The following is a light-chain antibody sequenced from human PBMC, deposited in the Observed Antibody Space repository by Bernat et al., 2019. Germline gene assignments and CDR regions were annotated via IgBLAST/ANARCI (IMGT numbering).Light chain of an antibody. CDR1: SSDVGGYNY. CDR2: EVS. J-gene: IGLJ2*01. CDR3: RSYAGRNNLV. V-gene: IGLV2-8*01. Sequence: QSALTQPPSASGSPGQSVTISCTGTSSDVGGYNYVSWYQQHPGKAPKLMIFEVSKRPSGVPDRCSGSKSGNTASLTVSGLQAEAEADSCCRSYAGRNNLVFGGGTTLTVL.